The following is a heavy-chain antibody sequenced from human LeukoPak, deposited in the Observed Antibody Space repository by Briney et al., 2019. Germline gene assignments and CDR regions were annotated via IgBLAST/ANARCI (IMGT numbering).Heavy chain of an antibody. CDR3: AREGSYFNWFDR. Sequence: AWVNVSCQASRYTHFSYVFIWLGPAPGKGLEGVGWISTRDGNTKYAQKLKGRVTLTTDTSTSTVYMDRRSLTSDDTAVYYCAREGSYFNWFDRWGQGTLVTVS. D-gene: IGHD3-10*01. V-gene: IGHV1-18*01. CDR2: ISTRDGNT. J-gene: IGHJ5*02. CDR1: RYTHFSYV.